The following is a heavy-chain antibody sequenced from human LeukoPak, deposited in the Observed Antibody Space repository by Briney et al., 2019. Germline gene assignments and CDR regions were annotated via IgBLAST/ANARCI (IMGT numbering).Heavy chain of an antibody. D-gene: IGHD3-9*01. Sequence: SETLSLTCTVSGGSISSGSYYWSWIRQPAGKGLEWLGRIYTSGSTNYNPSLKSRVTISVDTSKNQFSLKLSSVTAADTAVYYCARPTTIDAFDIWGQGTMVTVSS. CDR3: ARPTTIDAFDI. CDR1: GGSISSGSYY. CDR2: IYTSGST. V-gene: IGHV4-61*02. J-gene: IGHJ3*02.